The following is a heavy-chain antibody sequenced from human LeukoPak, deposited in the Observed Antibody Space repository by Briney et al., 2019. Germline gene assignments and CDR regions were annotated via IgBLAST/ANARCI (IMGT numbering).Heavy chain of an antibody. J-gene: IGHJ4*02. CDR3: ARYGSGSYIDN. V-gene: IGHV3-23*01. D-gene: IGHD3-10*01. CDR2: ISGTGGFT. CDR1: GFTFSSYA. Sequence: PGGSLRLSCAASGFTFSSYAIIRVRQAPGKGLDWVSFISGTGGFTSYADSVKGRFTISRDNSKNTLSLQMNSLRAEDTAVYYCARYGSGSYIDNWGQGTLVTVSS.